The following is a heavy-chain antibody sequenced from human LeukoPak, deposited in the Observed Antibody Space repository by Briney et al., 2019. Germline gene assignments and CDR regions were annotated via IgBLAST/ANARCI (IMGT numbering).Heavy chain of an antibody. Sequence: GGSLRLSCAASGFTFGGFAMSWVRRTPGKGLEWVSYISSGGSTIYYADSVKGRFTISRDNAKNSLFLQMNSLRAEDTAVYYCAREFPGIAAAGIDYWGQGTLVTVSS. CDR2: ISSGGSTI. J-gene: IGHJ4*02. D-gene: IGHD6-13*01. V-gene: IGHV3-11*01. CDR3: AREFPGIAAAGIDY. CDR1: GFTFGGFA.